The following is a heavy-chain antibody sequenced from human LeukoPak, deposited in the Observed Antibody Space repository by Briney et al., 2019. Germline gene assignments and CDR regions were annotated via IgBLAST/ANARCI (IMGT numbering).Heavy chain of an antibody. CDR3: AKDMTYGDHRIFDY. CDR1: GFTVSSNY. D-gene: IGHD4-17*01. J-gene: IGHJ4*02. Sequence: SGGSLRLSSAASGFTVSSNYMSWVRQAPGKGLEWVSAISGSGGSTYYADSVKGRFTISRDNSKNTLYLQMNSLRAEDTAVYYCAKDMTYGDHRIFDYWGQGTLVTVSS. CDR2: ISGSGGST. V-gene: IGHV3-23*01.